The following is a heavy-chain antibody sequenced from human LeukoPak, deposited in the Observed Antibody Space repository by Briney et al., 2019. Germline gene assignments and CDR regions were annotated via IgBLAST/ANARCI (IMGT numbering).Heavy chain of an antibody. CDR1: GGSVSSGSYY. V-gene: IGHV4-61*01. J-gene: IGHJ3*02. Sequence: SETLSLTCSVSGGSVSSGSYYWSWIRQPPGKGLEWIGYISSSGNTNYNPSLKSRVTISVDTSKNQFSLKLSSVTAADTAVYYCARGPYIWGQGTRVTVSS. CDR3: ARGPYI. CDR2: ISSSGNT.